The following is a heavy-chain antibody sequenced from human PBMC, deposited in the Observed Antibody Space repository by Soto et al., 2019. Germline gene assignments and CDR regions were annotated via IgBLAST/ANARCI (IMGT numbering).Heavy chain of an antibody. J-gene: IGHJ6*03. CDR1: GGSFSGYY. D-gene: IGHD6-6*01. CDR3: AREYNSSSNYYYMDV. V-gene: IGHV4-34*01. Sequence: QVQLQQWGAGLLKPSETLSLTCAVYGGSFSGYYWSWIRQPPGKGLEWIGEINHSGSTNYNPSLKSRVTISVDTSKNQFSLKLSSVTAADTAVYYCAREYNSSSNYYYMDVWGKGTTVTVSS. CDR2: INHSGST.